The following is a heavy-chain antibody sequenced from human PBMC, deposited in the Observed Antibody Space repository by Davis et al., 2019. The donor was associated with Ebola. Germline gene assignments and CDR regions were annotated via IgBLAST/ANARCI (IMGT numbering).Heavy chain of an antibody. CDR3: ARLGLGTYDYYYGMDV. J-gene: IGHJ6*02. CDR2: MYPGDSDT. D-gene: IGHD6-13*01. V-gene: IGHV5-51*01. Sequence: GESLKISCKGSGYTFTAYWIGWVRQMPGKGLEWMGMMYPGDSDTRYSPSFQGQVTLSADRSITTAYLEWSSLKASDTAMYYCARLGLGTYDYYYGMDVWGQGTTVTVSS. CDR1: GYTFTAYW.